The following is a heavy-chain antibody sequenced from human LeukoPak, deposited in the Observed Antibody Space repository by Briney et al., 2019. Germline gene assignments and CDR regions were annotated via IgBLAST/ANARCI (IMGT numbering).Heavy chain of an antibody. CDR1: GFTVSNNY. CDR3: VRDSDSGYGPFAS. J-gene: IGHJ4*02. V-gene: IGHV3-53*01. D-gene: IGHD5-12*01. Sequence: PGGSLRLSCAASGFTVSNNYMSWVRQAPGKGLEWVSVIHSGGTTNYADSVQGRFTISRDNCKTTVYLHMNSLRAEDTAMYYCVRDSDSGYGPFASWGQGTLVTVSS. CDR2: IHSGGTT.